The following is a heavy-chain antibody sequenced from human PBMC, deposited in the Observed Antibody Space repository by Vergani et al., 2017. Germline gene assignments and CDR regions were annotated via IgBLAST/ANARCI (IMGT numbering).Heavy chain of an antibody. J-gene: IGHJ4*02. V-gene: IGHV5-51*01. CDR3: ARHTTYTDS. CDR1: GFSFSTYW. Sequence: EVQLVQSGAEVKKPGESLKISCKGSGFSFSTYWIGWVRQMPGKGLEWMGLIYPADSDTRYSPSFQGQVTISADKSISTAFLQWDSLKASDTALYYCARHTTYTDSWGQGTLVTVSS. D-gene: IGHD1-1*01. CDR2: IYPADSDT.